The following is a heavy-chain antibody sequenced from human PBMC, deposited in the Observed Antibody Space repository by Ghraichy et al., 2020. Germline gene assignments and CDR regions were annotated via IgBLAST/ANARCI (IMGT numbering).Heavy chain of an antibody. CDR2: FYYSGST. V-gene: IGHV4-39*02. CDR1: GDSISSSGYY. Sequence: SETLSLTCTVSGDSISSSGYYWAWIRQPPGRGLEWIGSFYYSGSTYYNPSLKNRVTISVDTSKNHFSLKLTSVTAADTAIYYCARNYDLLTGYYEDYWGQGTLVTVSS. J-gene: IGHJ4*02. D-gene: IGHD3-9*01. CDR3: ARNYDLLTGYYEDY.